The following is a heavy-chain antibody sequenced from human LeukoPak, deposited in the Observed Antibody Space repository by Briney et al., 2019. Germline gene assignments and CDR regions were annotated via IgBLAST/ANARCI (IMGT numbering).Heavy chain of an antibody. V-gene: IGHV3-74*01. J-gene: IGHJ5*02. CDR3: ARDGSSWSNWLDP. CDR2: IKSDGSIT. Sequence: GGSLRLSCAASGFTFSSYWMHWVRKAPGKGLVWVSRIKSDGSITSHADSVKGRVSISRDNAKNTLYLQMNSLRAEDTGVYYCARDGSSWSNWLDPWGQGTLVTVSS. CDR1: GFTFSSYW. D-gene: IGHD6-13*01.